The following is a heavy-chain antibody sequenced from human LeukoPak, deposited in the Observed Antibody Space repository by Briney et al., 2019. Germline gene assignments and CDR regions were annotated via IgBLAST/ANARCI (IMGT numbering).Heavy chain of an antibody. Sequence: SETLSLTCTVSGYSISSSYYWGWIRQPPGKGLEWIGNINHSGSTYFNPSLKSRVTISVDTSKNQFSLKLSSVTAADTAVYYCAREGYYNKAPDYWGQGNLVTVSS. CDR3: AREGYYNKAPDY. D-gene: IGHD3-22*01. J-gene: IGHJ4*02. CDR2: INHSGST. CDR1: GYSISSSYY. V-gene: IGHV4-38-2*02.